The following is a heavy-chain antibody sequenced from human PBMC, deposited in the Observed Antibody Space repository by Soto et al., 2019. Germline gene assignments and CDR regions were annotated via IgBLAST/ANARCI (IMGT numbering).Heavy chain of an antibody. D-gene: IGHD3-22*01. J-gene: IGHJ4*02. V-gene: IGHV1-3*01. CDR1: GYTFTSYA. CDR2: INAGNGNT. CDR3: ARDYYDSSGYYYVGYFGY. Sequence: ASVKVSCKASGYTFTSYAMHWVRQAPGQRLEWMGWINAGNGNTKYSQKFQGRVTITRDTSASTAYMELSSLRSEDTAVYYCARDYYDSSGYYYVGYFGYWGQGTLVTVSS.